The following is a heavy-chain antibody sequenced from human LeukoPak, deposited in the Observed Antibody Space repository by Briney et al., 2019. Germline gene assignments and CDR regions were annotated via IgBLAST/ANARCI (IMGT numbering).Heavy chain of an antibody. D-gene: IGHD5-12*01. CDR2: ISISSTYT. CDR3: ATVWEGNSAYDLGPFSY. J-gene: IGHJ4*02. CDR1: GFTFSDCY. V-gene: IGHV3-11*06. Sequence: GGSLRLSCAASGFTFSDCYMSWIRQAPGKGLEWVSYISISSTYTNYADSVKGRFTISRDNAKNSLYLQMNSLRAEDTAVYYCATVWEGNSAYDLGPFSYWGQGTLVTVSS.